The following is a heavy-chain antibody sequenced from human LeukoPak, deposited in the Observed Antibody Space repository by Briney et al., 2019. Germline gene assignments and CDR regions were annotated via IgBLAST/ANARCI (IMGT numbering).Heavy chain of an antibody. CDR1: GFTLSDYT. J-gene: IGHJ4*02. D-gene: IGHD4-17*01. CDR2: ITSSSDII. CDR3: AKDWDYGDYPDY. Sequence: PGGSLRLSCAASGFTLSDYTMNWVRQAPGKGLEWVSYITSSSDIIYYADSVKGRFTTSRDNAKNSLFLQMNSLRAEDTAVYYCAKDWDYGDYPDYWGQGTLVTVSS. V-gene: IGHV3-48*01.